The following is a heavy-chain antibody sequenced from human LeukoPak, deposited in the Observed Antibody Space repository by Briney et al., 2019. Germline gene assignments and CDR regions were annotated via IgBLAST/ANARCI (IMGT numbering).Heavy chain of an antibody. J-gene: IGHJ4*02. Sequence: GGSLRLSCAASGFTFSSYAMSWVRQAPGKGLEWVAVISYDGSNKYYADSVKGRFTISRDNSKNTLYLQMNSLRAEDTAVYYCARDEYYDSSGYPDYWGQGTLVTVSS. CDR2: ISYDGSNK. D-gene: IGHD3-22*01. V-gene: IGHV3-30-3*01. CDR1: GFTFSSYA. CDR3: ARDEYYDSSGYPDY.